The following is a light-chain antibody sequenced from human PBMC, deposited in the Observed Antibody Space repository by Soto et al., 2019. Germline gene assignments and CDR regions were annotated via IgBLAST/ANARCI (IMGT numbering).Light chain of an antibody. J-gene: IGKJ4*01. CDR3: QKYNSAPRT. CDR1: QGISNY. V-gene: IGKV1-27*01. CDR2: AAS. Sequence: DIQMTQSPSSLSASVGDRVTITCRARQGISNYLAWYQQKPGKVPKLLIYAASTLQSGVPSRFSSSGSGTDFILTISSLQPEDFAIYYCQKYNSAPRTFVGGTKVEIK.